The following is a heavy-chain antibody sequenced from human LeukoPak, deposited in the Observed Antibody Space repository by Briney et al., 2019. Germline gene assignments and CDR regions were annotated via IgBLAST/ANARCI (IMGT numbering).Heavy chain of an antibody. CDR2: ISSSSNYI. Sequence: GGSLRLSCAASGFTFTNDFMTWVRQAPGKGLEWVSFISSSSNYIYYADSVKGRFTISRDNAKNSVYLQMNSLRVEDTAVYYCTTDVPYTGGGAILYWGQGALVTVSS. CDR1: GFTFTNDF. D-gene: IGHD3-16*02. J-gene: IGHJ4*02. V-gene: IGHV3-21*01. CDR3: TTDVPYTGGGAILY.